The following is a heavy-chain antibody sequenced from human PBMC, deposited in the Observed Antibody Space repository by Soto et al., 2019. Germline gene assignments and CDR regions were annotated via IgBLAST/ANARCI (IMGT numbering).Heavy chain of an antibody. CDR3: ARVGLGKWELRDAFDI. J-gene: IGHJ3*02. Sequence: AASVKVSCKASGYTFTSYAMHWVRQAPGQRLEWMGWINAGNGNTKYSQKFQGRVTITRDTSASTAYMELSSLRSEDTAVYYCARVGLGKWELRDAFDIWGQGTMVTVSS. D-gene: IGHD1-26*01. V-gene: IGHV1-3*01. CDR2: INAGNGNT. CDR1: GYTFTSYA.